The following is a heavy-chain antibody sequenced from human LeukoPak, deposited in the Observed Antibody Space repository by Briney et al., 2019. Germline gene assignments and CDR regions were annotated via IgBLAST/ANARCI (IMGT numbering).Heavy chain of an antibody. D-gene: IGHD5-12*01. CDR1: GAAVSSVGHH. CDR2: ISSTGS. Sequence: SQTLSLTCTVSGAAVSSVGHHWSWIRQHSGKGLEWIGFISSTGSMYNPSLKSRVTISIDASNNQFSLKVTSVTAADTAVYYCARGGHGWIRSPDYWGQGTLITVSS. CDR3: ARGGHGWIRSPDY. J-gene: IGHJ4*02. V-gene: IGHV4-31*03.